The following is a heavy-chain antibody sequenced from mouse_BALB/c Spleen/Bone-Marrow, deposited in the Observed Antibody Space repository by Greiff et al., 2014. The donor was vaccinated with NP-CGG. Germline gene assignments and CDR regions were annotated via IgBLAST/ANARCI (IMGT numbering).Heavy chain of an antibody. D-gene: IGHD1-1*01. Sequence: VQLQQSGAELVKPGASVKLSCTASGFNIKDTYMHWVKQRPEQGLEWIGRIDPANGNTKYDPKFQGKATITADTSSNTAYLQLSSRTSEDTAVYYCAMYYYGSSLFAYWGQGTLVTVSA. CDR3: AMYYYGSSLFAY. CDR1: GFNIKDTY. V-gene: IGHV14-3*02. CDR2: IDPANGNT. J-gene: IGHJ3*01.